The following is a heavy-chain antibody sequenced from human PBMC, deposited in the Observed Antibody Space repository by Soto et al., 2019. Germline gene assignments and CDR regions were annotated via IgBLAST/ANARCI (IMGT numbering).Heavy chain of an antibody. CDR3: AKRGAAAGVIAY. D-gene: IGHD6-13*01. CDR2: ISGYGDRS. CDR1: GFTFSSYA. J-gene: IGHJ4*02. V-gene: IGHV3-23*01. Sequence: EVQLLESGGGLVHPGGSLRLSCAASGFTFSSYAMGWVRQAPGEGLEWASIISGYGDRSYYTDSVKGRFTISRDNTKSGLYLQVTSLSAEVTAVYYWAKRGAAAGVIAYWGQGTLVTVSS.